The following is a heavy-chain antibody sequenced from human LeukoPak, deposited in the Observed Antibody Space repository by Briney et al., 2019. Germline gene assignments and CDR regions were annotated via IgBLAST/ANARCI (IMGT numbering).Heavy chain of an antibody. D-gene: IGHD6-19*01. V-gene: IGHV3-74*01. J-gene: IGHJ4*02. CDR3: ARARWSSTGWFLGY. CDR1: GFTLSSYW. Sequence: GGSLRLSCAVSGFTLSSYWMHCVRQAPGKGLVWVSRVNAQVSETSYADSVKGRFTISRDNAKDALHLQMDNLRAEDTAVYYCARARWSSTGWFLGYWGQGTLVTVSS. CDR2: VNAQVSET.